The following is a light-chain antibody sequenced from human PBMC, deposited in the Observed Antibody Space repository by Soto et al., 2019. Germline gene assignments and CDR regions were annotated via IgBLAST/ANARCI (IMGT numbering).Light chain of an antibody. J-gene: IGLJ1*01. CDR1: SSDVGGYNY. CDR3: SSYAGSNNLGV. Sequence: QSALTRPPSASGSPGQSVTISCTGTSSDVGGYNYVSWYQQHAGKAPKLIIFEVTKRPSGVPDRFSGSKSGNTASLTVSGLQADDEADYYCSSYAGSNNLGVFGTGTKLTVL. V-gene: IGLV2-8*01. CDR2: EVT.